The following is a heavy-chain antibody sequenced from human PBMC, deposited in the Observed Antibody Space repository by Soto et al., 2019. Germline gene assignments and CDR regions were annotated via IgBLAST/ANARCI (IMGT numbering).Heavy chain of an antibody. CDR2: IIPIFGTA. Sequence: QVQLVQSGAEVKKPGSSVKVSCKASGGTFSSYAISWVRQAPGQGLEWMGGIIPIFGTANYAQKLQGRVTITADESTSTAYMELSSLRSEDTAVYYCASAFWSGYYRYYYGMDVWGQGTTVTVSS. CDR1: GGTFSSYA. D-gene: IGHD3-3*01. J-gene: IGHJ6*02. CDR3: ASAFWSGYYRYYYGMDV. V-gene: IGHV1-69*01.